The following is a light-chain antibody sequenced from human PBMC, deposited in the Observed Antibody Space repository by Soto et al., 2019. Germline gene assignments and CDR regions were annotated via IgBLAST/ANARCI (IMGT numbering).Light chain of an antibody. CDR1: QSVSSN. CDR3: HQYHHSPPET. Sequence: EIVMTQSPATLSVSPGERATLSCRASQSVSSNLAWYQQKPGQAPMLLIYGASTRATGIPARFSGSGSGTEFTLTISSLQSEDFAVYCYHQYHHSPPETCGHEPKVDIK. V-gene: IGKV3-15*01. J-gene: IGKJ1*01. CDR2: GAS.